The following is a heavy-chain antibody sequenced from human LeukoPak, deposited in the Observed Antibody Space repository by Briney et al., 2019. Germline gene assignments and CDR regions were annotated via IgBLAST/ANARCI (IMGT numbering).Heavy chain of an antibody. J-gene: IGHJ4*02. CDR2: IKQDGSEK. CDR3: ARSKPNFGVVRPFDY. CDR1: GFAFSSYW. V-gene: IGHV3-7*01. D-gene: IGHD3-3*01. Sequence: GGSLRLSCAASGFAFSSYWMSWVRQAPGKGLEWVANIKQDGSEKYYVDSVKGRFTISRDNAKNSLYLQMNSLRAEDTAVYYCARSKPNFGVVRPFDYWGQGTLVTVSS.